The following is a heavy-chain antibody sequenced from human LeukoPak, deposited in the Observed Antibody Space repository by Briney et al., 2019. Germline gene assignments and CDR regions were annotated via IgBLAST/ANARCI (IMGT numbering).Heavy chain of an antibody. V-gene: IGHV3-48*01. D-gene: IGHD5-18*01. J-gene: IGHJ4*02. CDR1: GFSFSNYN. CDR3: ARDRYSYNYAGLGY. Sequence: GGSLRLSCAPSGFSFSNYNMNWVRQAPGKGLEWVSYISRSSSTIKYADSVKGRFTISRDNSKNTLYLQMNSLRAEDTAVYYCARDRYSYNYAGLGYWGQGTLVTVSS. CDR2: ISRSSSTI.